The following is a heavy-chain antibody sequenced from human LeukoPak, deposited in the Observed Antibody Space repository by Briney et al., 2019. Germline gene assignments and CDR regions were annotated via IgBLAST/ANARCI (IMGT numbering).Heavy chain of an antibody. CDR2: LSGTGLTT. D-gene: IGHD6-13*01. CDR1: GFTSSSYDFSTYA. CDR3: ARGSKTAGTIYTFDY. V-gene: IGHV3-23*01. J-gene: IGHJ4*02. Sequence: PGGSLRLSCAASGFTSSSYDFSTYAMSWVRQAPGKGLEWVSGLSGTGLTTFYPDPVKGRFTISRDNSKNTLYLQMNSLRADDTAVYYCARGSKTAGTIYTFDYWGQGTLVTVSS.